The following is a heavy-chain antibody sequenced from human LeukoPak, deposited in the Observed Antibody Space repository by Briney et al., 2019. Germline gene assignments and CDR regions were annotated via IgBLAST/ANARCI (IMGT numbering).Heavy chain of an antibody. CDR3: TTDVAAAFDY. CDR2: IKSKTDGGTT. CDR1: GFTFSNAW. D-gene: IGHD2-2*01. Sequence: VGSLRLSCAASGFTFSNAWMSWVRQGPGKGLEWVGRIKSKTDGGTTDYAAPVKGRFTISRDDSKNRLYLQMNSLKTEDSAVYYCTTDVAAAFDYWGQGTLVTVSS. J-gene: IGHJ4*02. V-gene: IGHV3-15*01.